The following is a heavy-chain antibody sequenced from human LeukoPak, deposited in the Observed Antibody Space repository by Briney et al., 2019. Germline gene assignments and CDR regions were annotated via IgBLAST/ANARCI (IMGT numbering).Heavy chain of an antibody. CDR1: GGTFSSYA. CDR3: ASPYSSSHDDAFDI. D-gene: IGHD6-6*01. Sequence: SVKVSCKASGGTFSSYAISWVRQAPGQGLEWMGGIIPIFGTANYAQKFQGRVTITTDESTSTAYMELSSLRSEDTAVYYCASPYSSSHDDAFDIWGQGTMVTVSS. CDR2: IIPIFGTA. J-gene: IGHJ3*02. V-gene: IGHV1-69*05.